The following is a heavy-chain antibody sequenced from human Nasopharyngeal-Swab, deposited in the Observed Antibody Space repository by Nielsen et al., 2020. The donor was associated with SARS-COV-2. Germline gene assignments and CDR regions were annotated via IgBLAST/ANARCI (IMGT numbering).Heavy chain of an antibody. CDR1: GASITTYY. Sequence: LETLSLTCTVSGASITTYYWNWIRQPPGKGLEWIGYIYYGGSTSYNPSLKSRVTTSLDTSKKQFSLKLASVTAADTAVYYCARLTSLSGALDYWGQGTLVTVSS. CDR3: ARLTSLSGALDY. J-gene: IGHJ4*02. CDR2: IYYGGST. V-gene: IGHV4-59*08. D-gene: IGHD2-2*01.